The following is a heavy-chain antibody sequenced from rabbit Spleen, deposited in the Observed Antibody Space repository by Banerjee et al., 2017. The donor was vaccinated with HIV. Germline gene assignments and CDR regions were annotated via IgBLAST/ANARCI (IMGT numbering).Heavy chain of an antibody. J-gene: IGHJ4*01. V-gene: IGHV1S45*01. CDR1: GFSFSSRYW. CDR2: INTGSGST. CDR3: ARDLVAVIGWNFSL. D-gene: IGHD1-1*01. Sequence: QEQLVESGGDLVKPEGSLTLTCTVSGFSFSSRYWICWVRQAPGKGLEWIGCINTGSGSTYYASWAKGRFIMSRTSSTKVTLQMTSLTAADTATYFCARDLVAVIGWNFSLWGQGTLVTVS.